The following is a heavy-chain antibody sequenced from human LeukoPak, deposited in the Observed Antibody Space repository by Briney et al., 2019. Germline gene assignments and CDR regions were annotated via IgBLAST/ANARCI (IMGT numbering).Heavy chain of an antibody. D-gene: IGHD1-1*01. J-gene: IGHJ6*03. CDR2: IYYSGST. CDR1: GGSVSSSNYY. CDR3: ARGRVSSSTWYSTYYYYFYMDV. Sequence: SETLSLTCTVSGGSVSSSNYYWGWIRQPPGKGLEWIGSIYYSGSTYYNPSLNGRVSISRDTTNNLFSLRLRSVTAADTAVYFCARGRVSSSTWYSTYYYYFYMDVWGKGTTVTVSS. V-gene: IGHV4-39*07.